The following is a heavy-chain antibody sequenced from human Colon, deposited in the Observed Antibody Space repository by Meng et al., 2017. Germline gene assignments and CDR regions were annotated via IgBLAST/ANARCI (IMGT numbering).Heavy chain of an antibody. J-gene: IGHJ4*02. CDR1: GDSVSSNRAL. V-gene: IGHV6-1*01. CDR3: TTWYGEY. CDR2: TYYRSEWQN. D-gene: IGHD3-10*01. Sequence: QVQVQPSGPRLWKPSPTPSLTCAISGDSVSSNRALWHWVRQSPSRGLEWLGQTYYRSEWQNHYGVSVKSRITINADTSRNHFSLHLNSVTPEDTAVYYCTTWYGEYWGQGTLVTASS.